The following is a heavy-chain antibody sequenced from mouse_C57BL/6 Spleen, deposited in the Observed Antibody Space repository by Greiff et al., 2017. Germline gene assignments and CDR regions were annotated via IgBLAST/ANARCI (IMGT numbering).Heavy chain of an antibody. CDR2: IYPGDGDT. Sequence: QVQLQQSGPELVKPGASVKISCKASGYAFSSSWMNWVKQRPGKGLEWIGRIYPGDGDTNYNGKFKGKATLTADKSSSTAYMQLSSLTSEDSAVYFCARATPRLDYWGQGTTLTVSS. CDR3: ARATPRLDY. J-gene: IGHJ2*01. CDR1: GYAFSSSW. V-gene: IGHV1-82*01. D-gene: IGHD1-1*01.